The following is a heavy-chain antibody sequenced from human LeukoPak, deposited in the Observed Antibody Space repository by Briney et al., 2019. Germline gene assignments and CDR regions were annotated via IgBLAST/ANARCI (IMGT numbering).Heavy chain of an antibody. J-gene: IGHJ5*02. CDR2: ISSSSYI. V-gene: IGHV3-21*01. Sequence: GGSLRLSCAASGFTFNSYSMNWVRQAPGKGLEWVSSISSSSYIYYADSVKGRFTISRDNAKNSLYLQMNSLRAEDTAVYYCARPLYCSSTSCYNHNWFDPWGQGTLVTVSS. D-gene: IGHD2-2*02. CDR1: GFTFNSYS. CDR3: ARPLYCSSTSCYNHNWFDP.